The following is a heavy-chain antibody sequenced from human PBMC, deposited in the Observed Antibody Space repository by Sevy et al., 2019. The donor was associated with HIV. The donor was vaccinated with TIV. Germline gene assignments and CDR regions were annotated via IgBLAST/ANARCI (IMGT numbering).Heavy chain of an antibody. V-gene: IGHV3-23*01. CDR2: LIGGGSRT. J-gene: IGHJ6*02. Sequence: GGSLRLSCAASGFPFSNFAMSWVRQAPGKGLEWVSTLIGGGSRTYYADSVTGRFIISRDNSRNTLYLQMNSLRAEDTAIYYCAKRRVQSGLSGGGANYGMDVCGRGTTDTVSS. CDR1: GFPFSNFA. CDR3: AKRRVQSGLSGGGANYGMDV. D-gene: IGHD2-8*02.